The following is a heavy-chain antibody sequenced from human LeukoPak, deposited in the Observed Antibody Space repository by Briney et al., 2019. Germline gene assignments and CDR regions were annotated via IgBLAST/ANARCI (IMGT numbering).Heavy chain of an antibody. CDR1: GGTFSSYA. J-gene: IGHJ5*02. D-gene: IGHD1/OR15-1a*01. CDR3: ASGPTGTTEPNWFDP. V-gene: IGHV1-69*05. CDR2: IIPIFGTA. Sequence: GASVKVSCKASGGTFSSYAISWVRQAPGQGLEWMGGIIPIFGTANYAQKFQGRVTITTDEYTSTAYMELRSLRSEDTAVYYCASGPTGTTEPNWFDPWGQGTLVTVSS.